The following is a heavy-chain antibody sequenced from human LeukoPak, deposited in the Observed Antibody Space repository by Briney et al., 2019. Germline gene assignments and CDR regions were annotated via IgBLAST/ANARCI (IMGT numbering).Heavy chain of an antibody. CDR3: AGGGGWY. D-gene: IGHD2-15*01. CDR1: GFTFSSYS. J-gene: IGHJ4*02. V-gene: IGHV3-21*04. Sequence: GGSLRLSCAASGFTFSSYSMNWVRQAPGKGLDWVSSISTTSNYIYYADSVKGRFTISRDNAKNSLYLQMNSLRAEDTALYYCAGGGGWYWGQGTLVTVSS. CDR2: ISTTSNYI.